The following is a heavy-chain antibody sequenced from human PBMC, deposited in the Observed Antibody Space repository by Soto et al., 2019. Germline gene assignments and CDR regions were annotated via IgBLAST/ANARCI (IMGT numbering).Heavy chain of an antibody. D-gene: IGHD1-26*01. J-gene: IGHJ4*02. Sequence: GGSLRLSCAASGFTFSSYGMHWVRQAPGKGLEWVAVIWYDGSNKYYADSVKGRFTISRDNSKNTLYLQMNSLRAEDTTVYYCARGLRPSGSYFYFDYWGQGTLVTVSS. CDR2: IWYDGSNK. CDR3: ARGLRPSGSYFYFDY. V-gene: IGHV3-33*01. CDR1: GFTFSSYG.